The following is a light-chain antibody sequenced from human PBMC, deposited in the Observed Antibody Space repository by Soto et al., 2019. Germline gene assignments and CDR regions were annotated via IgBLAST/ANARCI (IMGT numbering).Light chain of an antibody. Sequence: DAVMTQSPLSLPVTVGQPASISCRSSRSLVYSDGKTYLAWLQQRPGQAPRRLIYKVSYRDSGVPDRFSGSGSGTDFTLKISRVEAEDVGIYYCMQGTHWPRTFGQGTKLEIK. CDR2: KVS. J-gene: IGKJ2*01. CDR3: MQGTHWPRT. V-gene: IGKV2-30*01. CDR1: RSLVYSDGKTY.